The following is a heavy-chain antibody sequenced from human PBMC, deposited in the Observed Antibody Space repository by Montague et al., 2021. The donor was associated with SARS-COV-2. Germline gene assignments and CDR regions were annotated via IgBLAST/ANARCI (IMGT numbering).Heavy chain of an antibody. J-gene: IGHJ4*02. V-gene: IGHV4-39*01. CDR3: ARHGKTRIAMIVMVIGYFDY. Sequence: TLSLTCTVSGGSISSSSYYWGWIRQPPGKGLEWIGSIYYSGSTYYNPSLKSRVTISVDTSKNQFSLKLSSVTAADTAVYYCARHGKTRIAMIVMVIGYFDYWGQGTLVTVSS. CDR1: GGSISSSSYY. D-gene: IGHD3-22*01. CDR2: IYYSGST.